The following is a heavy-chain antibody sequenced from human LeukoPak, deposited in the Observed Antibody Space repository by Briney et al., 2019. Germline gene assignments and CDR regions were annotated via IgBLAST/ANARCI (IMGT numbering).Heavy chain of an antibody. J-gene: IGHJ4*02. V-gene: IGHV1-2*02. D-gene: IGHD6-13*01. CDR1: GSTFTDYY. CDR3: ASSSSWFVWATF. Sequence: ASVKVSCKASGSTFTDYYMHWVRQAPGQGLEWMGWINPNSGGTNYAQKFQGRVTMTRDTSISTAYMELSRLRSDDTAVYYCASSSSWFVWATFWGQGTLVTVSS. CDR2: INPNSGGT.